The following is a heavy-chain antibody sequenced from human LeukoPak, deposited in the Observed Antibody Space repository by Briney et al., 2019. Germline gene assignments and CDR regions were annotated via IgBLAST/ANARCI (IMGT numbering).Heavy chain of an antibody. CDR1: GGSFSGYY. J-gene: IGHJ4*02. CDR3: ARSPYGDYESSY. Sequence: PSETLSLTCAVYGGSFSGYYWSWIRQPPGKGLEWIGEINHSGSTNYNPSLKSRVTISVDTSKNQFSLKLSSVTAADTAVYYCARSPYGDYESSYWGQGTLVTVSS. D-gene: IGHD4-17*01. CDR2: INHSGST. V-gene: IGHV4-34*01.